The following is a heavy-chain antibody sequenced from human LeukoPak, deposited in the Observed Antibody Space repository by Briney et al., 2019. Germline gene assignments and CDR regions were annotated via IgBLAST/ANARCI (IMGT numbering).Heavy chain of an antibody. J-gene: IGHJ4*02. CDR2: ISSTTGYI. CDR1: GFTFSNYS. D-gene: IGHD3-22*01. CDR3: ADAGLNYDSSGYYRPRDY. Sequence: PGGSLRLSCAASGFTFSNYSMNWVRQAPGKGLEWVSSISSTTGYIYYADSVKGRFTISRDHAKNSLYLQMNSLRAEDTAVYYCADAGLNYDSSGYYRPRDYWGQGTLVTVSS. V-gene: IGHV3-21*04.